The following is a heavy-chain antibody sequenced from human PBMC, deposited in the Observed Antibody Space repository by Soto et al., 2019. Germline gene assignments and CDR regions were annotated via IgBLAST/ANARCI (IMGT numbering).Heavy chain of an antibody. CDR3: AREVPFGVVIIGFDP. D-gene: IGHD3-3*01. CDR1: GYTFTSYG. Sequence: ASVQVSCKASGYTFTSYGISWVRQAPGQGLEWMGWISAYNGNTNYAQKLQGRVTMTTDTSTSTAYMELRSLRSDDTAVYYCAREVPFGVVIIGFDPWGQGTLVTVSS. J-gene: IGHJ5*02. V-gene: IGHV1-18*01. CDR2: ISAYNGNT.